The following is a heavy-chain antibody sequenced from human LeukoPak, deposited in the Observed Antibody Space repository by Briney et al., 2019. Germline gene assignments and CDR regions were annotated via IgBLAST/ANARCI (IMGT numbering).Heavy chain of an antibody. V-gene: IGHV3-21*01. Sequence: GGSLILAFAASVFTFSSDSMNSCRQAPGKGLELVSSIMSSSSYIYYEDSVKGRFTISRDNAKNSLYLQMNSLRAEDTAVYYCARGIGGSYYELPDYWGQGTLVTVSS. D-gene: IGHD1-26*01. CDR2: IMSSSSYI. CDR1: VFTFSSDS. CDR3: ARGIGGSYYELPDY. J-gene: IGHJ4*02.